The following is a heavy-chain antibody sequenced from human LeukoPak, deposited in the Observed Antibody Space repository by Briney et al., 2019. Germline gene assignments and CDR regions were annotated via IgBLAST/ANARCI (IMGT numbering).Heavy chain of an antibody. CDR2: INHSGST. CDR1: GGSFSGYY. Sequence: SETLSLTCAVYGGSFSGYYWSWIRQPPGKGLEWIGEINHSGSTNYNPSLKSRVTISVDTPKNQFSLKLSSVTAADTAVYYCARGSSSSSSAGYFDYWGQGTLVTVSS. J-gene: IGHJ4*02. CDR3: ARGSSSSSSAGYFDY. V-gene: IGHV4-34*01. D-gene: IGHD6-6*01.